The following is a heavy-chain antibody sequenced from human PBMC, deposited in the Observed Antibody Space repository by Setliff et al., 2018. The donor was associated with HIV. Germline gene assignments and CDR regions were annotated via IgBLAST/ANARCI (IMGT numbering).Heavy chain of an antibody. CDR2: IIPISGTA. D-gene: IGHD2-2*01. CDR3: ARDFGGYCSSMSCPGLFEP. Sequence: SVKVSCKASGGTSSNYGMSWVRQAPGQGLEWMGGIIPISGTANYAQKFQGRVTITTDESTSTAYMELSGLRSEDTAVYYCARDFGGYCSSMSCPGLFEPWGQGTLVTVS. V-gene: IGHV1-69*05. J-gene: IGHJ5*02. CDR1: GGTSSNYG.